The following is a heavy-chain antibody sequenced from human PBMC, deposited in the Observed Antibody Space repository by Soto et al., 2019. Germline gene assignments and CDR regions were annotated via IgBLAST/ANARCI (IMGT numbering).Heavy chain of an antibody. CDR3: ARGGLGHVNYDSRSGSYYYYMDV. CDR2: IYYSGST. CDR1: GGSISSYY. V-gene: IGHV4-59*01. J-gene: IGHJ6*03. D-gene: IGHD3-3*01. Sequence: SETLSLTCTVSGGSISSYYWSWIRQPPGKGLEWIGYIYYSGSTNYNPSLKSRVTISVDTSKNQFSLKLSSVTAADTAVYYCARGGLGHVNYDSRSGSYYYYMDVWGKGTTVTV.